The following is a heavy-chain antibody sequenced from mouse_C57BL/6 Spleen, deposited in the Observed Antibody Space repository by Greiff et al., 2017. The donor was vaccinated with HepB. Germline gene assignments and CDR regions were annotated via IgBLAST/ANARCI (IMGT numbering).Heavy chain of an antibody. CDR1: GYSITSGYY. V-gene: IGHV3-6*01. D-gene: IGHD4-1*01. CDR3: ARDYPGGAMDY. J-gene: IGHJ4*01. CDR2: ISYDGSN. Sequence: EVKLQESGPGLVKPSQSLSLTCSVTGYSITSGYYWNWIRQFPGNKLEWMGYISYDGSNNYNPSLKNRISITRDTSKNQFFLKLNSVTTEDTATYYCARDYPGGAMDYWGQGTSVTVSS.